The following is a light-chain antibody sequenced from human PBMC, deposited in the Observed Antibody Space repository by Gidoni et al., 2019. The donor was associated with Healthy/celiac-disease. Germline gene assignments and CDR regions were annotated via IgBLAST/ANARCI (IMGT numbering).Light chain of an antibody. Sequence: QSVLPQPPSASGTPGQRVTISFSGSSSNIGSNYVFWYQQLPGTAPKLLIYRNNQRPSGVPDRFSGSKSGTSASLAISGLRSEDEADYYCAAWDDSLSVVVFGGGTKLTVL. CDR1: SSNIGSNY. CDR3: AAWDDSLSVVV. V-gene: IGLV1-47*01. CDR2: RNN. J-gene: IGLJ2*01.